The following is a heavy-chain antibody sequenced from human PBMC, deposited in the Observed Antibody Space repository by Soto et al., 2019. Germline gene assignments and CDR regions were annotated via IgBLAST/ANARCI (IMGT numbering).Heavy chain of an antibody. V-gene: IGHV4-59*01. J-gene: IGHJ6*03. CDR3: ARVGIAVAGTRLWDYYYYMDV. D-gene: IGHD6-19*01. Sequence: SETLSLTCTFSGGSISSYYWSWIRQPPGKGLEWIGYIYYSGSTNYNPSLKSRVTISVDTSKNQFSLKLSPVTAADTAVYYCARVGIAVAGTRLWDYYYYMDVWGKGTTVTVSS. CDR2: IYYSGST. CDR1: GGSISSYY.